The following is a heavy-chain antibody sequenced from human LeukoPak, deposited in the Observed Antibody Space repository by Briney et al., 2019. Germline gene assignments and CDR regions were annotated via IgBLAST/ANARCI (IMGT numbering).Heavy chain of an antibody. CDR2: ISYDGTIK. D-gene: IGHD3/OR15-3a*01. Sequence: GGSLRLSCAASGFTFRNYAMHWVRQAPGKGLEWLTIISYDGTIKNYADSVKGRFTISRDNSKNTMYLQMNSLRPEDTALYFCAREESNMIFELVIDYWGQGTQVSVSS. CDR3: AREESNMIFELVIDY. J-gene: IGHJ4*02. CDR1: GFTFRNYA. V-gene: IGHV3-30*04.